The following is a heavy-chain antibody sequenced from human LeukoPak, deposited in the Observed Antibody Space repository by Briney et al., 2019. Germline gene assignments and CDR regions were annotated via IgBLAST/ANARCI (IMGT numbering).Heavy chain of an antibody. Sequence: SETLSLTCAVYGGSFSGYYWSWIRQPPGKGLEWIGEINHSGSTNYNPSLKSRVTISVDTSKNQFSLKLSSVTAADTAVYYCARVRMGAFDIWGQGTMVTVSS. CDR2: INHSGST. CDR1: GGSFSGYY. J-gene: IGHJ3*02. V-gene: IGHV4-34*01. CDR3: ARVRMGAFDI. D-gene: IGHD2-8*01.